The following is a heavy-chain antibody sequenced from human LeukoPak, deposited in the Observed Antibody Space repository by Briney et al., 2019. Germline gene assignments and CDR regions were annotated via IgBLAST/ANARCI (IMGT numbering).Heavy chain of an antibody. Sequence: AGGSLRLSCAASGFTLCRYAMTWGRPAPRKGLGGVSTISESGGGSYSGGGTYYRDSVKGRFIISKDGSTNTLFLQMDSLRADDTGIYYCAKGKVNHLGALDYWGQGALVTVSS. V-gene: IGHV3-23*01. J-gene: IGHJ4*02. D-gene: IGHD1-26*01. CDR1: GFTLCRYA. CDR3: AKGKVNHLGALDY. CDR2: ISESGGGSYSGGGT.